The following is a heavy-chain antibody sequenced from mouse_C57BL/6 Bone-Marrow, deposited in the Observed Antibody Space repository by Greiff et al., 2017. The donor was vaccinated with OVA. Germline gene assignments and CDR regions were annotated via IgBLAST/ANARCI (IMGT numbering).Heavy chain of an antibody. CDR1: GYTFTSYW. J-gene: IGHJ2*01. CDR2: IDPSDSYT. Sequence: QVQLKQPGAELVMPGASVKLSCKASGYTFTSYWMHWVKQRPGQGLEWIGEIDPSDSYTNYNQKFKGESTLTVDKSSSTAYMQLSSLTSEDSAVYYCARTFNTTVVATDYWGQGTTLTVSS. D-gene: IGHD1-1*01. CDR3: ARTFNTTVVATDY. V-gene: IGHV1-69*01.